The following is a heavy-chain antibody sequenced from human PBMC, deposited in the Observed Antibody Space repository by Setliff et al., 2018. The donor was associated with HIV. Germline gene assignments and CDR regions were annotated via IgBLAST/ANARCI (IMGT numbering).Heavy chain of an antibody. CDR2: IYHSGST. CDR1: GGSISSGNW. J-gene: IGHJ4*02. Sequence: PSETLSLTCAVSGGSISSGNWWSWVRQPPGKRLEWIGEIYHSGSTNYNPSLKSRVTISVDTSKNQFSLNLSSVTAADTAVYYCARGWGSSWYGFDYWGQGTLVTVSS. V-gene: IGHV4-4*02. CDR3: ARGWGSSWYGFDY. D-gene: IGHD6-13*01.